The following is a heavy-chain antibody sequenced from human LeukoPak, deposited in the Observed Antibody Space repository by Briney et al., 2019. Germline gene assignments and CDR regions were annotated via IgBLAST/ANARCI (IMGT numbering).Heavy chain of an antibody. Sequence: SETLSLTCTVSGGSISSYYWSWIRQPPGKGLEWIGYIYYSGSTNYNPSLKSRVTISVDTSKNQFSLKLSSVTAADTAVYYCAEGIAVAGFFDYWGQGTLVTVSS. V-gene: IGHV4-59*01. D-gene: IGHD6-19*01. CDR2: IYYSGST. J-gene: IGHJ4*02. CDR3: AEGIAVAGFFDY. CDR1: GGSISSYY.